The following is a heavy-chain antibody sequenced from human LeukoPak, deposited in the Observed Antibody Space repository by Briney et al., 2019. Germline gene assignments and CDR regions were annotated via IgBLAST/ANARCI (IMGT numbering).Heavy chain of an antibody. D-gene: IGHD3-22*01. CDR1: GFTFSSYA. CDR2: ISGSGGST. V-gene: IGHV3-23*01. CDR3: AKAATRDYYDSSGCFDY. J-gene: IGHJ4*02. Sequence: GGSLRLSCAASGFTFSSYAMSWVRQAPGKGLEWVSAISGSGGSTYYADSVKGRFTISRDNSKNTLYLQMNSLRAEDTAVCYCAKAATRDYYDSSGCFDYWGQGTLVTVSS.